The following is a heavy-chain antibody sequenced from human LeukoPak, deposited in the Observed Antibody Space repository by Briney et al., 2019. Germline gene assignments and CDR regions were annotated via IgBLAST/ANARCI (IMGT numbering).Heavy chain of an antibody. CDR3: ARDLGYCSSTSCFHDAFDI. CDR1: GFTVSSNY. V-gene: IGHV3-53*01. J-gene: IGHJ3*02. D-gene: IGHD2-2*01. CDR2: IYSGGST. Sequence: PGGSLRLSCAASGFTVSSNYMSWVRQVPGKGLEWVSVIYSGGSTYYADSVKGRFTISRDSSKNTLFLQMNSLRAEDTAVYYCARDLGYCSSTSCFHDAFDIWGQGTMVTVSS.